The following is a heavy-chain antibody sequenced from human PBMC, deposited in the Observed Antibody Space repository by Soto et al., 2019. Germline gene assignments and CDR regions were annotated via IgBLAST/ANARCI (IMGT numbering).Heavy chain of an antibody. CDR3: ARGQQYREFDY. Sequence: SETLSLTCAVYGGSFSGYYWSWIRQPPGKGLEWIGEINHSGSTNYNPSLKSRVTISVDTSKNQFSLKLSSVTAADTAVYYCARGQQYREFDYWGQGTLVTSPQ. J-gene: IGHJ4*02. CDR1: GGSFSGYY. CDR2: INHSGST. V-gene: IGHV4-34*01. D-gene: IGHD4-4*01.